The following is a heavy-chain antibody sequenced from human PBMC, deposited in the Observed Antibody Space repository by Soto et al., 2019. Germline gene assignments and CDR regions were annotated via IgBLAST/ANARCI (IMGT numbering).Heavy chain of an antibody. CDR2: INPKSAAT. D-gene: IGHD1-26*01. J-gene: IGHJ6*02. Sequence: QVQLVQSGAEVKKSGASVKVSCKASGYSVSDYFIQWVRQAPGQGLEWVAWINPKSAATNYAKKFQGRVSLTWDTSFSTAYMELTSLRPDETAVYYCARIKWGLDYYNGMDVWGQGTTVIVSS. CDR3: ARIKWGLDYYNGMDV. CDR1: GYSVSDYF. V-gene: IGHV1-2*02.